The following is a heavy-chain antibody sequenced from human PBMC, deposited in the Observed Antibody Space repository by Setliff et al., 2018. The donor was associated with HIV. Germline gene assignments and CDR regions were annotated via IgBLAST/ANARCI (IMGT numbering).Heavy chain of an antibody. D-gene: IGHD3-9*01. V-gene: IGHV1-2*02. CDR1: GYTFTGYY. CDR3: ARSPYYDILTGYYSQYYFDY. Sequence: EASVKVSCKASGYTFTGYYMHWVRQAPGQGLEWMGWINPNSGGTNYAQKFQGRVTMTRDTSISTAYMELSRLRSDDTAVYYCARSPYYDILTGYYSQYYFDYWGQGTLVTVSS. CDR2: INPNSGGT. J-gene: IGHJ4*02.